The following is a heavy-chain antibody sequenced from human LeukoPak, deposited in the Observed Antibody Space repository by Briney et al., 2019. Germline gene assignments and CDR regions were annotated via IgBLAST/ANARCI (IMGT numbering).Heavy chain of an antibody. CDR2: ISSSGSTI. CDR3: ARDKGGFYDSSGYDFDY. D-gene: IGHD3-22*01. CDR1: GFTFSSYE. J-gene: IGHJ4*02. Sequence: PGGSLRRSCAASGFTFSSYEMNWVRQAPGKGLEWVSYISSSGSTIYYADSVKGRFTISRDNAKNSLYLQMDSLRAEDTAVYYCARDKGGFYDSSGYDFDYWGQGTLVTVSS. V-gene: IGHV3-48*03.